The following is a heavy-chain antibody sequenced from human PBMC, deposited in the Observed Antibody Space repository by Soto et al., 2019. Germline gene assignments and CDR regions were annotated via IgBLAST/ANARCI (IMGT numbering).Heavy chain of an antibody. V-gene: IGHV1-2*04. J-gene: IGHJ3*02. CDR2: INPNSGGT. CDR1: GYTFTGYY. D-gene: IGHD3-22*01. CDR3: ARVHGAVQDYYDSSGYYLGYDAFDI. Sequence: QVQLVQSGAEVKKPGASVKVSCKASGYTFTGYYMHWVRQAPGQGLEWMGWINPNSGGTNYAQKFQGWVTMTRDTAISTAYMELSRLRSDDTAVYYCARVHGAVQDYYDSSGYYLGYDAFDIWGQGTMVTVSS.